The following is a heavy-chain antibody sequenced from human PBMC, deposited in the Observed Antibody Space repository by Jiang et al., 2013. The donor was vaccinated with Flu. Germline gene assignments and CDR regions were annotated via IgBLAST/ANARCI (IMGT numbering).Heavy chain of an antibody. J-gene: IGHJ3*02. D-gene: IGHD3-10*01. CDR3: AREDYMGRGVFDALDI. V-gene: IGHV3-30*01. CDR1: GFNFQNYA. CDR2: LSYDGIEK. Sequence: VQLLESGGGVVQAGRSLRLSCAASGFNFQNYAMHWVRQAPGKGLEWVAVLSYDGIEKYYADSVKGRFTISRDNSKNTLYLEMNSLRTEDTALYYCAREDYMGRGVFDALDIWGQGTLVTVSS.